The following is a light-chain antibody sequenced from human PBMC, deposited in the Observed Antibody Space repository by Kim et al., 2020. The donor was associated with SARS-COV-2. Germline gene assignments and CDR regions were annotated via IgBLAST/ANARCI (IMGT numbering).Light chain of an antibody. V-gene: IGKV3-15*01. CDR2: GAS. J-gene: IGKJ1*01. CDR1: QSVRTN. CDR3: QQYNNWWT. Sequence: SVSPRERVNLSCRASQSVRTNLAWYQQKPGQAPRLLIYGASTRATGIPARFSGSGSGTEFTLTISSLQSEDFALYYCQQYNNWWTFGQGTKVDIK.